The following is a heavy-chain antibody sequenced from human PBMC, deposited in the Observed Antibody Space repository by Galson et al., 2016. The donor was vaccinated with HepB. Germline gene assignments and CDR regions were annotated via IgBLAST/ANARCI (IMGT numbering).Heavy chain of an antibody. V-gene: IGHV6-1*01. Sequence: CAISGDSVSSNSAAWNWTRQSPSRGLEWLGRTYYRSKWYNDYAVSVKSRITINPDTSKNQFSLQLNSVTPEDTAVYYCAREARILEWLLPVFDYWGQGTLVTVSS. CDR1: GDSVSSNSAA. CDR2: TYYRSKWYN. J-gene: IGHJ4*02. CDR3: AREARILEWLLPVFDY. D-gene: IGHD3-3*01.